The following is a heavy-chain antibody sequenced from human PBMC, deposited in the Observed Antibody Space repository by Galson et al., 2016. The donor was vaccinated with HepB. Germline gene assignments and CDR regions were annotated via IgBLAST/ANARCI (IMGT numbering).Heavy chain of an antibody. V-gene: IGHV2-5*02. Sequence: PALVKPTQTLTLTCTFSGFSLTTSGAAVAWIRQFPGQAPEWLALIYWDDDKHYRSSLKSRLTITKDTLKDQVVLTMTNMDPADTGTYYCAHRRGRIQLWSSLGISYGVSFEYWGQGIPVTVSS. CDR2: IYWDDDK. D-gene: IGHD5-18*01. J-gene: IGHJ4*02. CDR1: GFSLTTSGAA. CDR3: AHRRGRIQLWSSLGISYGVSFEY.